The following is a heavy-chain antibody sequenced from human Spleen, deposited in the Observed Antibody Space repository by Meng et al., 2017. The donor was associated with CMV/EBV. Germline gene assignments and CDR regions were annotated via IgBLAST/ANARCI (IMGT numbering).Heavy chain of an antibody. CDR1: VGYIISSNW. V-gene: IGHV4-4*02. J-gene: IGHJ4*02. CDR2: IYHSGST. CDR3: AVGNYFDY. Sequence: TCTISVGYIISSNWWSWVRQPPEKGLERIGEIYHSGSTNYNPSLKSRVTISVDKSKNQFYLKLSSVTAADTAVYYCAVGNYFDYWGQGTLVTVSS.